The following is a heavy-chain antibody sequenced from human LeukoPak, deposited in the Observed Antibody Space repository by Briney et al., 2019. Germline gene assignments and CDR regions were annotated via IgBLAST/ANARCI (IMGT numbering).Heavy chain of an antibody. CDR1: GFTFSSYA. CDR3: ARSRAFDI. CDR2: ITSNGGNT. J-gene: IGHJ3*02. V-gene: IGHV3-64*01. Sequence: PGGSLRLSCAASGFTFSSYAMHWVRRAPGKGLEYVSAITSNGGNTYYANSAKGRFTISRDNSKNTLYLQMGSLRVEDMAVYYCARSRAFDIWGQGTLVTVSS.